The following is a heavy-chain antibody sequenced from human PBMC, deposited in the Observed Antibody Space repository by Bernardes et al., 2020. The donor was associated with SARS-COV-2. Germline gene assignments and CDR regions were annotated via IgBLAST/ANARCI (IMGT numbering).Heavy chain of an antibody. CDR2: ISSASSYT. J-gene: IGHJ5*02. Sequence: GGSLRLSCAVSGFTLSDYYVGWIRQAPGQGLEWVSYISSASSYTNYADSVKGRFTISRDNAKNSLYLQMNSLRVEDTAVYYCARGQGKNWIDPWGQGTLVTVSS. CDR1: GFTLSDYY. V-gene: IGHV3-11*06. CDR3: ARGQGKNWIDP.